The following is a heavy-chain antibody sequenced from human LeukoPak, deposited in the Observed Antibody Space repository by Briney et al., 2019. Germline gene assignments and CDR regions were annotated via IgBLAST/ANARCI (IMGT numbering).Heavy chain of an antibody. CDR3: ARHQRGHSDAFDI. D-gene: IGHD4-23*01. Sequence: SETLSLTCAVYGGSFSGYYWSWIRQPPGKGLEWIGEINHSGSTNYNPSLKSRVTISVDTSKNQFSLKLSSVTAADTAVYYCARHQRGHSDAFDIWGQGTMVNVSS. CDR2: INHSGST. CDR1: GGSFSGYY. V-gene: IGHV4-34*01. J-gene: IGHJ3*02.